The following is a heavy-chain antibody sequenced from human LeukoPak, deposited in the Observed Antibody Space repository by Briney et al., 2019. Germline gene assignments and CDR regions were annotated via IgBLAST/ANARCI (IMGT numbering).Heavy chain of an antibody. CDR1: GYTFTSYY. J-gene: IGHJ4*02. CDR2: INPSGGST. CDR3: ARFRPPYCSSTSCPPSYFDY. D-gene: IGHD2-2*01. Sequence: ASVKVSCKASGYTFTSYYMHWVRQAPGQGLEWMGIINPSGGSTSYAQKFQGRVTMTRDTSTSTVYMELSSLRSEDTAVYYCARFRPPYCSSTSCPPSYFDYWGQGTLVTVSS. V-gene: IGHV1-46*01.